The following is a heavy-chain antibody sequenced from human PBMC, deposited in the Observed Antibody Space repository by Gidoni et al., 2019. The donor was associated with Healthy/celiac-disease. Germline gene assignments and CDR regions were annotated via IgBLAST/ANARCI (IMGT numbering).Heavy chain of an antibody. D-gene: IGHD3-3*01. Sequence: QLQLQESGPGLVKPSETLSLTCTVSGGSISSSSYYLGWIRQPPGKGLEWIGSIYYSGSTYYNPSLKSRVTISVDTSKNQCSLKLSSVTAADTAVYYCARHAHETYYDFWSGYYTPFDYWGQGTLVTVSS. V-gene: IGHV4-39*01. J-gene: IGHJ4*02. CDR1: GGSISSSSYY. CDR3: ARHAHETYYDFWSGYYTPFDY. CDR2: IYYSGST.